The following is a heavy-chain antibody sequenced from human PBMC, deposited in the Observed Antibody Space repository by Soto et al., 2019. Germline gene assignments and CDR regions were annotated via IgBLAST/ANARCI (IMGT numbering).Heavy chain of an antibody. V-gene: IGHV1-69*06. J-gene: IGHJ5*02. CDR3: ARDRTDSGYYTNWLDP. CDR1: GGTFCSDA. D-gene: IGHD3-22*01. CDR2: IIPIFGTT. Sequence: SLQVSCKASGGTFCSDAITWVRQAPGQGLEWVGRIIPIFGTTNYAQNLQGRVTISADKSTLTSYMELHSLTSDDTALYYCARDRTDSGYYTNWLDPWGQGTQVTVS.